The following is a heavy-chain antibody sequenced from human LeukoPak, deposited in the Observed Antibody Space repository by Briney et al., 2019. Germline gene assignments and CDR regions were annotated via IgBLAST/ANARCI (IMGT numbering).Heavy chain of an antibody. CDR2: IYYSGST. D-gene: IGHD3-22*01. Sequence: PSQTLSLTCTVSGGSISSGGYYWSWIRQHPGKGLEWIGYIYYSGSTYYNPSLKSRVTISVDTSKNQFSLKLSSVTAADTAVYYCARAVAKGPIVVDTFDYWGQGTLVTVSS. CDR1: GGSISSGGYY. J-gene: IGHJ4*02. CDR3: ARAVAKGPIVVDTFDY. V-gene: IGHV4-31*03.